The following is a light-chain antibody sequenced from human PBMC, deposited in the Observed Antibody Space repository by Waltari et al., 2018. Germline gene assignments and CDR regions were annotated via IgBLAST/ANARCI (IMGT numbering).Light chain of an antibody. J-gene: IGKJ2*01. CDR1: QGISSY. V-gene: IGKV1-9*01. CDR2: DAS. Sequence: IQLTQSPSSLSASVGDRVTITCRASQGISSYLAWYQQKPGKAPKFLIYDASTLQSGVPSRFSGSGSGTDFTLTIGSLQPEDFATYYCQQLNSYPHTFGQGTKLEIK. CDR3: QQLNSYPHT.